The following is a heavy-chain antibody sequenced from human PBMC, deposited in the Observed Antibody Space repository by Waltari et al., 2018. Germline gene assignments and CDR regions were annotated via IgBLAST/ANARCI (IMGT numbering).Heavy chain of an antibody. CDR2: IRYDGSNK. CDR3: TKRARIASDAFDI. D-gene: IGHD6-13*01. J-gene: IGHJ3*02. Sequence: QVQLVESGGGVVQPGGSLRLYCAASGFTSRSAGMHWVRQAPGKGLEWVAFIRYDGSNKYYADSVKGRFTISRDNSKNTLYLQMNSLRAEDTAVYYCTKRARIASDAFDIWGQGTMVTVSS. V-gene: IGHV3-30*02. CDR1: GFTSRSAG.